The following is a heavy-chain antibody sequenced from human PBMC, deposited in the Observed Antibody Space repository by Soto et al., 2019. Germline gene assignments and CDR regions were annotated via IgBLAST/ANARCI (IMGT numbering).Heavy chain of an antibody. CDR1: GYTFTSYG. V-gene: IGHV1-18*01. J-gene: IGHJ6*02. Sequence: QVQLVQSGAEVKKPGASVKVSCKASGYTFTSYGISWVRQAPGQGLEWMGWISAYNGNTNYTQKHQGRVTMTTDTSTSTAYMELRSVRSADTAVYYCASVKHSPPYYYYYGMDVWGQGTTVTVSS. CDR2: ISAYNGNT. D-gene: IGHD5-18*01. CDR3: ASVKHSPPYYYYYGMDV.